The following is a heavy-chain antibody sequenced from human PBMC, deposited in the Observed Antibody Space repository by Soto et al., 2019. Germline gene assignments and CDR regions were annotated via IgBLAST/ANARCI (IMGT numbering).Heavy chain of an antibody. V-gene: IGHV4-31*03. D-gene: IGHD3-9*01. CDR2: IYYSGST. Sequence: SETLSLTCTVSGGSISSGGYYWSWIRQHPGKGLEWIGYIYYSGSTYYNPSLKSRVTISVDTSKNQFSLKLSSVTAADTAVYYCARGNRSYYDILTGRYNWFDPWGQGTLVTVSS. CDR1: GGSISSGGYY. J-gene: IGHJ5*02. CDR3: ARGNRSYYDILTGRYNWFDP.